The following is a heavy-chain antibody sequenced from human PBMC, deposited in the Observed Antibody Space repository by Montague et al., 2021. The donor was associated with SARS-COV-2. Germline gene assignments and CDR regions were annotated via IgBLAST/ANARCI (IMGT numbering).Heavy chain of an antibody. J-gene: IGHJ5*02. V-gene: IGHV4-39*01. Sequence: SETLSLTCSVSGASISTSTDHWAWIRQSPGKGLEWVGSFSYSDSNHYNPSLGSRVTISVDSSKNQFSLKLNSVTAADTAIYYCARHKGDVLVSVTGANWFDPWGQGTLVTVSS. D-gene: IGHD3-16*01. CDR1: GASISTSTDH. CDR3: ARHKGDVLVSVTGANWFDP. CDR2: FSYSDSN.